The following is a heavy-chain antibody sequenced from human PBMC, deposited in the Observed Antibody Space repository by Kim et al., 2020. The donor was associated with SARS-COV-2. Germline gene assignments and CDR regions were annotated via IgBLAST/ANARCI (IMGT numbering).Heavy chain of an antibody. V-gene: IGHV3-21*01. J-gene: IGHJ5*02. D-gene: IGHD3-16*02. CDR1: GFTFSSYS. CDR3: ARDTFGGVIVIPGPFWFDP. CDR2: ISSSSSYI. Sequence: GGSLRLSCAASGFTFSSYSMNWVRQAPGKGLEWVSSISSSSSYIYYADSVKGRFTISRDNAKNSLYLQMNSLRAEDTAVYYCARDTFGGVIVIPGPFWFDPWGQGTLVTVSS.